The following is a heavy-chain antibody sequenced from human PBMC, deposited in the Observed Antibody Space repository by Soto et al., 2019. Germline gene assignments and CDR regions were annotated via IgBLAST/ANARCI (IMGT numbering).Heavy chain of an antibody. D-gene: IGHD3-9*01. J-gene: IGHJ1*01. CDR2: INPSGGST. CDR1: GYTFTHYY. V-gene: IGHV1-46*04. CDR3: AKVLLRYCDLVS. Sequence: QVQLVQSGAEVKKSGASVKISCKASGYTFTHYYMHWVRQAPGQGLEWVGRINPSGGSTSYAQKLQGRVTVTSDTSAGTVYLELSSLRSEDTAVYYCAKVLLRYCDLVSWGQGTLITVSS.